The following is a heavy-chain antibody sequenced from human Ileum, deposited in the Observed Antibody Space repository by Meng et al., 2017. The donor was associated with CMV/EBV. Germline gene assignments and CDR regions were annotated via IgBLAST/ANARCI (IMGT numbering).Heavy chain of an antibody. CDR3: ARHLIAARAFDY. V-gene: IGHV3-11*01. J-gene: IGHJ4*02. D-gene: IGHD6-6*01. CDR1: GFTFSDYY. CDR2: MSGSGRAI. Sequence: GESLKISCAASGFTFSDYYMIWIHQSPGKGLEWISYMSGSGRAIYYADSVKGRATISRDNAKNSLFLQLNNLRGEDTGLYFCARHLIAARAFDYWGQGSLVTVSS.